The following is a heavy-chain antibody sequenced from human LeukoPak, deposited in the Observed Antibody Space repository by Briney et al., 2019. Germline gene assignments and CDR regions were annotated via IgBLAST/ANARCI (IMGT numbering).Heavy chain of an antibody. V-gene: IGHV3-23*01. D-gene: IGHD2-2*01. CDR2: ISGTGSDT. CDR1: GFSFSNYA. Sequence: GGSLRLSCAASGFSFSNYAMSWVRQAPGKGLEWVSAISGTGSDTNYADSVKGRFTISRDNSKNTLFLQMNSLRAEDTAIYYCAKHCSSAACYRFEYWGQGTLVTVSS. CDR3: AKHCSSAACYRFEY. J-gene: IGHJ4*02.